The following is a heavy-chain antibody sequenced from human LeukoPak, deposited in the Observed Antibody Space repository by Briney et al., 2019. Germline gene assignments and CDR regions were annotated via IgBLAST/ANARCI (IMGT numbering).Heavy chain of an antibody. J-gene: IGHJ4*02. Sequence: GGSLRLSCAASGFTFSSYAMTWARQAPGKGLEWVSAVSGHGGKTYYAESVKGRFTISRDNSNNILFLQMNSLRAEDTAPYYCAKANSGTSYYFDYWGQGTLVTVSS. V-gene: IGHV3-23*01. D-gene: IGHD3-10*01. CDR3: AKANSGTSYYFDY. CDR2: VSGHGGKT. CDR1: GFTFSSYA.